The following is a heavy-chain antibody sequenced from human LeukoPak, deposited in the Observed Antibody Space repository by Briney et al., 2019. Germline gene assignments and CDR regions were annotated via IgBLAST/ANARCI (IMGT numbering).Heavy chain of an antibody. CDR1: GFTFTSYA. V-gene: IGHV3-23*01. J-gene: IGHJ4*02. CDR2: VSTSGGST. D-gene: IGHD2-2*01. Sequence: GESLRLSCAASGFTFTSYAMSWVRQAPGKGLEWVSAVSTSGGSTYYTDSVRGRFTISRDNSKNTLYLQMNSLRAEDTAVYYCAKGDRRDCSSPSCYLHYFDCWGQGTLVTVSS. CDR3: AKGDRRDCSSPSCYLHYFDC.